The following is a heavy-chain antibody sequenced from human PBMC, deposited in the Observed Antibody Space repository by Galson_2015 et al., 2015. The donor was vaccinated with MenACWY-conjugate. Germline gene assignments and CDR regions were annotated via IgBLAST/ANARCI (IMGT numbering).Heavy chain of an antibody. D-gene: IGHD6-19*01. V-gene: IGHV3-7*03. Sequence: SLRLSCAASGFTFSTSWMDWVRQAPGKGLEWVANIKKDGSEIYYVDSVKGRFTISRDNAKNSLYLQMNSLRAEDTAVYYCARHVAVAAFDYWGQGTLVTVPS. CDR2: IKKDGSEI. J-gene: IGHJ4*02. CDR1: GFTFSTSW. CDR3: ARHVAVAAFDY.